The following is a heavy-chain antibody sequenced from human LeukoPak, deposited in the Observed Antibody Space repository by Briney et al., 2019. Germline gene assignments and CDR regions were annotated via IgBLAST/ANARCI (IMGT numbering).Heavy chain of an antibody. V-gene: IGHV4-61*02. CDR2: IYTSGST. D-gene: IGHD3-22*01. Sequence: PSETLSLTCTVSGNSISSGDNYWSWIRQPAGKGLEWIGRIYTSGSTNYNPSLKSRVTISVDTSKNQFSLNLSSVTAADTAVFYCARRTGTYYYDSSGYSPWRYYFDYWGQGTLVTVSS. CDR1: GNSISSGDNY. J-gene: IGHJ4*02. CDR3: ARRTGTYYYDSSGYSPWRYYFDY.